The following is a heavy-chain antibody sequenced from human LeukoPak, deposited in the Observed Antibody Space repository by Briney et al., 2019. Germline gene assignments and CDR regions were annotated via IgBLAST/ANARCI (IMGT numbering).Heavy chain of an antibody. CDR2: ISYDGSNK. CDR3: AKNRSSSWYEGPFNGMDV. Sequence: GGSLRLSCAASGFTFSSYGMHWVRQAPGKGLEWVAVISYDGSNKYYADSVKGRFTISRDNSKNTLYLQMNSLRAEDTAVYYCAKNRSSSWYEGPFNGMDVWGQGTTVTVSS. D-gene: IGHD6-13*01. CDR1: GFTFSSYG. J-gene: IGHJ6*02. V-gene: IGHV3-30*18.